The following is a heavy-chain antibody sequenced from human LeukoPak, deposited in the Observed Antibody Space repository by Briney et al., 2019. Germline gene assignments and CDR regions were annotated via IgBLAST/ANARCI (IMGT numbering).Heavy chain of an antibody. D-gene: IGHD2-15*01. CDR3: ARDFCSAGSCYPDN. CDR2: ITSGGSR. V-gene: IGHV3-66*01. CDR1: GFTVSSNY. Sequence: GGSLRLSCAASGFTVSSNYMSWVRQAAGKGLEWGSVITSGGSRYYADSVEGRFIIPRDNSKNTLHFQMNSLRVEDTAVYYCARDFCSAGSCYPDNWGQGTLVTVPS. J-gene: IGHJ4*02.